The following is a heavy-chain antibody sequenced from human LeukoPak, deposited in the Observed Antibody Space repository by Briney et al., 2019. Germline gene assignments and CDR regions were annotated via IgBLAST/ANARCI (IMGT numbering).Heavy chain of an antibody. CDR1: GFTFSNYW. V-gene: IGHV3-7*01. J-gene: IGHJ4*02. CDR3: ARAPYDSSGYVDY. CDR2: IKQDGSET. D-gene: IGHD3-22*01. Sequence: PGGSLRLSCAASGFTFSNYWMSWVRQAPGKGLEWVANIKQDGSETYYVDSVKGRFTISRDNAKNSLYLQMNSLRAEDTAVYYCARAPYDSSGYVDYWGQGTLVTVSS.